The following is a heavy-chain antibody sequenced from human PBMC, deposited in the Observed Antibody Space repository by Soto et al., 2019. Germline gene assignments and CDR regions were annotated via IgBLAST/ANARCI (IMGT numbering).Heavy chain of an antibody. CDR3: ARASFGYYDSSGYLGY. CDR2: INHSGST. D-gene: IGHD3-22*01. Sequence: SETLSLTCAVYGGSFSGYYWSWIRQPPGKGLEWIGEINHSGSTNYNPSLKSRVTISVDTSKNQFSLKLSSVTAADTAVYYCARASFGYYDSSGYLGYWGQGTLVTVSS. V-gene: IGHV4-34*01. CDR1: GGSFSGYY. J-gene: IGHJ4*02.